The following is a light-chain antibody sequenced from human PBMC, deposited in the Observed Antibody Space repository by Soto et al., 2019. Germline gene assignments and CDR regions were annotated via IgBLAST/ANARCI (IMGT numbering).Light chain of an antibody. V-gene: IGKV3-20*01. CDR1: QSVSSRY. J-gene: IGKJ1*01. Sequence: EIMLTQSPATLSLSPGERATLSCRASQSVSSRYLAWYQQKPGQAPRLLIYGASTRATGIPDRFSGSGSGTDFTLTISRLEPEDFAVYYCQQYDNSPPWTFGQGTKVDIK. CDR2: GAS. CDR3: QQYDNSPPWT.